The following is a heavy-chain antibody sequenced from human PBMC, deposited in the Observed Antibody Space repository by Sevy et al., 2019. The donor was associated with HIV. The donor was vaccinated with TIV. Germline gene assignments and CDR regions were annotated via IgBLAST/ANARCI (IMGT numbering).Heavy chain of an antibody. CDR3: AREGFSRPHDY. CDR1: GFAFYEYS. Sequence: GGSLRLSCAASGFAFYEYSMSWIRQAPGKGLEWVATLSFGCGKINYADSVKGRFTTSRDNSKNSFYLQMDNLRVEDTALYYCAREGFSRPHDYWGQGTRVTVSS. V-gene: IGHV3-23*01. J-gene: IGHJ4*02. CDR2: LSFGCGKI.